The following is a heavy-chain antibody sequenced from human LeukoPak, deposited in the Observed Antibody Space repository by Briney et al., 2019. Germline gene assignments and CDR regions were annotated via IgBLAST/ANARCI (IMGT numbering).Heavy chain of an antibody. J-gene: IGHJ6*03. V-gene: IGHV1-69*05. CDR2: IIPIFGTA. CDR3: ASCRGWYYYYYMDV. CDR1: GGTFSSYA. Sequence: SVKVSCKASGGTFSSYAISWVRQAPGQGLEWMGGIIPIFGTANYAQKFQGSVTITTDESTSTAYMELSSLRSEDTAVYYCASCRGWYYYYYMDVWGKGPRSPSP. D-gene: IGHD6-19*01.